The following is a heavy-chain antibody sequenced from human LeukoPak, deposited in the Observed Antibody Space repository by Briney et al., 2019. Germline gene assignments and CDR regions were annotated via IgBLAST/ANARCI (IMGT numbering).Heavy chain of an antibody. Sequence: GGSLRLSCAASGFTFSSYSMNWVRQAPGKGLEWVSSISSSSSYIYYADSVKGRFTISRDNAKNSLYLQMNSLRAEDTAVYYCARQVVVINRLDYYYYMDVWGKGTTVTVSS. D-gene: IGHD3-22*01. CDR3: ARQVVVINRLDYYYYMDV. V-gene: IGHV3-21*01. CDR2: ISSSSSYI. CDR1: GFTFSSYS. J-gene: IGHJ6*03.